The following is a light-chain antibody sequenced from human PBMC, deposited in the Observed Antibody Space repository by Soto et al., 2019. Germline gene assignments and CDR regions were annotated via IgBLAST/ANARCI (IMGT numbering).Light chain of an antibody. CDR3: CSYAGTFYV. V-gene: IGLV2-23*01. CDR2: EGS. J-gene: IGLJ1*01. CDR1: SSDVGSYNL. Sequence: QSVLTKPASVSGSPGQSITSSWTGTSSDVGSYNLVSWYQQHPGKAPKLMIYEGSKRPSGVSNRFSGSKSGNTASLTISGLQAEDEADYYCCSYAGTFYVFGTGTKATVL.